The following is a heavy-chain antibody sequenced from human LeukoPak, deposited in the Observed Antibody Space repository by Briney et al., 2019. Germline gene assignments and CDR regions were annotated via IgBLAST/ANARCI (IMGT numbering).Heavy chain of an antibody. D-gene: IGHD4-17*01. CDR3: ARHTRYGTDY. CDR1: GYSISSGYL. J-gene: IGHJ4*02. CDR2: IDGSGSS. Sequence: SKTLSLTCTVSGYSISSGYLWGWIRQPPGKGLEWIGSIDGSGSSYYNPSLKSRVIISVDTSRNQFSLKMTSVTAADTAVYYCARHTRYGTDYWGQGTLVTVSS. V-gene: IGHV4-38-2*02.